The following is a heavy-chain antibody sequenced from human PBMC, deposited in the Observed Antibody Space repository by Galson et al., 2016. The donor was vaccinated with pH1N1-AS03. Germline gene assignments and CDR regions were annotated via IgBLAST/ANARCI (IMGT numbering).Heavy chain of an antibody. CDR1: GFDFSRSP. D-gene: IGHD3-10*02. J-gene: IGHJ6*02. CDR3: ASGRVFDDSYYGLDV. CDR2: ISFESSNK. V-gene: IGHV3-30*09. Sequence: SLRLSCATSGFDFSRSPMHWVRQAPGKGLEWVSVISFESSNKRYADSVEGRLVISRDNSNNMEYLQMNSLRSEDTAVYYCASGRVFDDSYYGLDVWGQGTTVIVSS.